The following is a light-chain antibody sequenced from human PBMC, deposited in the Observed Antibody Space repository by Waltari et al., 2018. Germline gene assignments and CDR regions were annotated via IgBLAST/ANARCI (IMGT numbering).Light chain of an antibody. CDR3: QPLHSLPST. CDR1: QDITTS. Sequence: EIQMTQSPSSLSASVGDRVTFPCQATQDITTSLSWFQQKPGEAPRLLLYDASTLQPGFPSRFRGPGSTTGFSLTITSLQLDDSATYCCQPLHSLPSTFARGTKVHIK. V-gene: IGKV1-33*01. CDR2: DAS. J-gene: IGKJ2*01.